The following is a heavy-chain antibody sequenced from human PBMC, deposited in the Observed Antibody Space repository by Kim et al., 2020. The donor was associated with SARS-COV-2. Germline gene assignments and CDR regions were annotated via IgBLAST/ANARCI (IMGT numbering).Heavy chain of an antibody. V-gene: IGHV1-18*01. J-gene: IGHJ4*02. CDR1: GYTFTNYA. Sequence: ASVNVSCKASGYTFTNYAIAWVRLASGQGLEWMGWTSPSNGNTVYAQKVQGRVTMNTDKSTRTAYLDLRNLRSDDTAVYYCARWDTTMVVLLDSWGQGTLVTVSS. CDR2: TSPSNGNT. D-gene: IGHD5-18*01. CDR3: ARWDTTMVVLLDS.